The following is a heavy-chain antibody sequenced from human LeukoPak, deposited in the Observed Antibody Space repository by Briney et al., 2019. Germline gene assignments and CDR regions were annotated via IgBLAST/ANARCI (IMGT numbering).Heavy chain of an antibody. J-gene: IGHJ6*03. Sequence: GGSLRLSCAASGFTFSSYSMNWVRQAPGKGLEWVSYISSSSSTIYYADSVKGRFTISRDNAKNSLYLQMNSLRAEDTAVYYCARARGGSSGWYHYYYYMDVWGKGTTVTVSS. CDR2: ISSSSSTI. D-gene: IGHD6-19*01. CDR1: GFTFSSYS. V-gene: IGHV3-48*01. CDR3: ARARGGSSGWYHYYYYMDV.